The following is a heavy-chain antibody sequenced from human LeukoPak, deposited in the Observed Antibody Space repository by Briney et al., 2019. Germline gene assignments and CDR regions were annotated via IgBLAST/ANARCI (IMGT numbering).Heavy chain of an antibody. CDR1: GGSITSGTYY. J-gene: IGHJ4*02. D-gene: IGHD3-22*01. Sequence: SETLSLTCTVSGGSITSGTYYWTWIRHHPGKGLEWIGYIYSSGDTQYNPSLRSRVTMSVDTSKSQFSLKLSSVTAEDTAVYYCARRYYDSSGYSLYFDYWGQGTLVTVSS. V-gene: IGHV4-31*03. CDR2: IYSSGDT. CDR3: ARRYYDSSGYSLYFDY.